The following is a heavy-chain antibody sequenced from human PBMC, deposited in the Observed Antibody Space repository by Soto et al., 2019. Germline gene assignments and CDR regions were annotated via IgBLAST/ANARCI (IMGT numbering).Heavy chain of an antibody. Sequence: GGSLRLSCAASGLTFSNYAMGWVRQAPGKGLEWFSAITGGGGDTYYADSVKGRFTISRDNSNSALFLQMNSLEAEDTAVYYCARSASGSYSFPFDYWGQGTLVTVSS. V-gene: IGHV3-23*01. D-gene: IGHD3-10*01. CDR2: ITGGGGDT. J-gene: IGHJ4*02. CDR3: ARSASGSYSFPFDY. CDR1: GLTFSNYA.